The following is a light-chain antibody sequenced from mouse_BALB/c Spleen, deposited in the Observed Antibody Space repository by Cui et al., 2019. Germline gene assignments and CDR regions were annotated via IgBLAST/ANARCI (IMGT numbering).Light chain of an antibody. J-gene: IGKJ2*01. CDR2: YTS. V-gene: IGKV10-94*01. Sequence: DIQMTQTTSSLSASLGDRVTISCSASQGISNYLNWYQQKTDGTVKLLIYYTSSLHSGVPSRFSGSGSGTDYSLTISNVEPEDIATYYCQQYSKLPYTFGGGTKLEIK. CDR1: QGISNY. CDR3: QQYSKLPYT.